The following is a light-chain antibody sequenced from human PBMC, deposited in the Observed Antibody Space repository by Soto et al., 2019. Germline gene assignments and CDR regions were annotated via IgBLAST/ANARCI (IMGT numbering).Light chain of an antibody. CDR1: SSDVGGYNY. J-gene: IGLJ1*01. CDR2: EVS. CDR3: SSYTSSSTLA. Sequence: QSALTQPASVSGSPGQSITISCTGTSSDVGGYNYVCCYQQHPAKAPKLMIYEVSNRPSGVSNRFSGSKSGNTAALTIYGLQAEDEADYYCSSYTSSSTLAFGTGTKRTVL. V-gene: IGLV2-14*01.